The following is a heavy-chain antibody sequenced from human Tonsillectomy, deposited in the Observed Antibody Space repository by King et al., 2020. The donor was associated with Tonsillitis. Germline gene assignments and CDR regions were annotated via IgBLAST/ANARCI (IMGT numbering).Heavy chain of an antibody. CDR1: EFTFSSYA. Sequence: VQLVESGGGLVQPGGSLRLSCAASEFTFSSYAMSWVRQAPGKGLEWVSTISGSGVNTYYADSVKGRFTISRDNSDNTLYLQMNSLRADDTAVYYCAKGYSSGWQKVDAFDIWGQGTMVTVSS. CDR3: AKGYSSGWQKVDAFDI. J-gene: IGHJ3*02. CDR2: ISGSGVNT. D-gene: IGHD6-19*01. V-gene: IGHV3-23*04.